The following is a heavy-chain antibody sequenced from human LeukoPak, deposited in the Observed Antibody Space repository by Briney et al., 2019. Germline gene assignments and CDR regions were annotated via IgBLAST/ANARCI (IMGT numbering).Heavy chain of an antibody. CDR1: GGSISSGDYY. Sequence: PSETLSLTRTVSGGSISSGDYYWTWIRQPPGKGLEWIGYIYYSGATYYNPSLKSRVTISVDTSKNQFSLKLSSVTAADTAVYYCARSSGYYGSGSYVDPWGQGTLVTVSS. CDR2: IYYSGAT. J-gene: IGHJ5*02. V-gene: IGHV4-30-4*01. D-gene: IGHD3-10*01. CDR3: ARSSGYYGSGSYVDP.